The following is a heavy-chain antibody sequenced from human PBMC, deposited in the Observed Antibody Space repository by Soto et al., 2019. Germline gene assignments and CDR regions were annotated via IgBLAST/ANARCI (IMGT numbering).Heavy chain of an antibody. J-gene: IGHJ6*02. CDR2: ISWTSDNL. CDR3: AKDRYQLLGYGMDV. D-gene: IGHD2-2*01. CDR1: GFTFDHYA. Sequence: GGSLRLSCAASGFTFDHYAMHWVRQAPGKGLEWVSGISWTSDNLVYADSVKGRFTISRDNPMNSLYLQMNSLTADDTALYYCAKDRYQLLGYGMDVWGQGTTVTVSS. V-gene: IGHV3-9*01.